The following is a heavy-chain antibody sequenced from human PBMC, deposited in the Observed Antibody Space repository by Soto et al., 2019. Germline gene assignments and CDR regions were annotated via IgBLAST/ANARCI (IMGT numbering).Heavy chain of an antibody. CDR1: GGTFSSYA. J-gene: IGHJ6*02. CDR2: IIPIFGTA. D-gene: IGHD2-2*01. V-gene: IGHV1-69*13. CDR3: ARGRIVVVPAASGNYYYGMDV. Sequence: SVKVSCKASGGTFSSYAISWVRQAPGQGLEWMGGIIPIFGTANYAQKFQGRVTITADESTSTAYMELSSLRSEDTAVYYCARGRIVVVPAASGNYYYGMDVWGQGITVTVSS.